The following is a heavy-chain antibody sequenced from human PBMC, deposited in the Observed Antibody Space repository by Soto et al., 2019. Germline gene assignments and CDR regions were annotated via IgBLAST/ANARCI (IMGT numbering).Heavy chain of an antibody. CDR2: INHSGST. CDR3: ARVDSNGWYDFDY. Sequence: QVQLQQWGAGLLKPSETLSLTCAVYGGSFSGYYWSWIRQPPGKGLEWIGEINHSGSTNYNPSLKSRVTISVDTSKNQFSLKLSSVTAADTAVYYCARVDSNGWYDFDYWGQGTLVTVSS. V-gene: IGHV4-34*01. D-gene: IGHD6-19*01. J-gene: IGHJ4*02. CDR1: GGSFSGYY.